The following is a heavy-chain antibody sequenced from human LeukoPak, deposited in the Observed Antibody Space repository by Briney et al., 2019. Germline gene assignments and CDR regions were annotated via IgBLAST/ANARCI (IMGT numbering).Heavy chain of an antibody. CDR1: GGSISSSSYY. J-gene: IGHJ4*02. CDR2: IYYSGST. Sequence: SETLSLTCTVSGGSISSSSYYWGWIRQPPGKGPEWIGSIYYSGSTYYNPSLKSRVTISVDTSKNQFSLKLSSVTAADTAVYYCATIPAAKGASGFDYWGQGTLVTVSS. D-gene: IGHD2-2*01. V-gene: IGHV4-39*01. CDR3: ATIPAAKGASGFDY.